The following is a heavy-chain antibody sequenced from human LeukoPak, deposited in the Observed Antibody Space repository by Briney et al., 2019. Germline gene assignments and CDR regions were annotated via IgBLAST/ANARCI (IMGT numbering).Heavy chain of an antibody. Sequence: SVKVSCKASGGTFSSYAISWVRQAPGQGLEWMGGIIPIFGTANYAQKFQGRVTMTTDESTGSAYMELSSLRSEDTAVYYCARGVEMATTTGFDYWGQGTLVTVSS. CDR2: IIPIFGTA. CDR3: ARGVEMATTTGFDY. J-gene: IGHJ4*02. V-gene: IGHV1-69*05. CDR1: GGTFSSYA. D-gene: IGHD5-24*01.